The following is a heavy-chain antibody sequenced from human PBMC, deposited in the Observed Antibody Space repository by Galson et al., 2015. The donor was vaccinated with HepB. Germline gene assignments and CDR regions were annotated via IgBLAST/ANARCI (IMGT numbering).Heavy chain of an antibody. Sequence: SVKVSCKASGYTFTNYGFTWVRQAPGQGLEWMGWIGAYNGDTRYAPKMQGRVTLTADTSTSTAYMELRSLRSDDAAVYYCARNLDDSSRGYPSYYYYMDVWGKGATVTVSS. D-gene: IGHD3-3*01. J-gene: IGHJ6*03. CDR1: GYTFTNYG. CDR2: IGAYNGDT. V-gene: IGHV1-18*04. CDR3: ARNLDDSSRGYPSYYYYMDV.